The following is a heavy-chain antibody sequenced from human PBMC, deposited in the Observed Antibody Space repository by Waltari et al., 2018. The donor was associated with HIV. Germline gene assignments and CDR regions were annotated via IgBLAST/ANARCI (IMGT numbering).Heavy chain of an antibody. CDR1: GASISGFY. V-gene: IGHV4-59*01. Sequence: QVQLQESGPGLVKPSETLPLSCSVSGASISGFYWSWIRQPPAKGLEWIGYISYGGNTNFNPSLTRRVTIQMDTSKKSFSLKLRSVTTSDTAMYFCARERAYSDPGGYYYRYLDFWGQGTLVTVSS. CDR2: ISYGGNT. J-gene: IGHJ4*02. D-gene: IGHD3-22*01. CDR3: ARERAYSDPGGYYYRYLDF.